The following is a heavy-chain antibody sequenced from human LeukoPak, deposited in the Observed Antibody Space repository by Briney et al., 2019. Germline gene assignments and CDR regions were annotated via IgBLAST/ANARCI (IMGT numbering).Heavy chain of an antibody. V-gene: IGHV3-73*01. D-gene: IGHD3-10*01. CDR1: GFTFSGST. CDR3: AREGNVLLWFGEPYHAFDI. J-gene: IGHJ3*02. CDR2: IRSKANSYAT. Sequence: GGSLRLSCAASGFTFSGSTMHWVRQASGKGLEWVGRIRSKANSYATTYAASVKGRFTISRDDSKNTAYLQMNSLKTEDTAVYYCAREGNVLLWFGEPYHAFDIWGQGTMVTVSS.